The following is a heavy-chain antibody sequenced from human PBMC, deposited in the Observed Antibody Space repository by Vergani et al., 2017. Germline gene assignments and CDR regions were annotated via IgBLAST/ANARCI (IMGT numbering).Heavy chain of an antibody. D-gene: IGHD3-3*01. CDR1: GFTFSSYG. J-gene: IGHJ6*02. CDR2: ISYDGSNK. V-gene: IGHV3-30*18. CDR3: AKEGGVGFLEWLSQYYGMDV. Sequence: QVQLVESGGGVVQPGRSLRLSCAASGFTFSSYGMHWVRQAPGKGLEWVAVISYDGSNKYYADSVKGRFTISRDNSKNTLYLQMNSLRAEDTAVYYCAKEGGVGFLEWLSQYYGMDVWGQGTTVTVSS.